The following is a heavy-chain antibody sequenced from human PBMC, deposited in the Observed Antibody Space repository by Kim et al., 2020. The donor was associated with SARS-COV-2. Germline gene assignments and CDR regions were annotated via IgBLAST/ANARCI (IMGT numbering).Heavy chain of an antibody. V-gene: IGHV3-15*01. D-gene: IGHD3-3*01. J-gene: IGHJ4*02. CDR3: TTSDTYYDFWSGYYRR. Sequence: PVKGRFTISRDDSKNTLYLQMNSLKTEDTAVYYCTTSDTYYDFWSGYYRRWGQGTLVTVSS.